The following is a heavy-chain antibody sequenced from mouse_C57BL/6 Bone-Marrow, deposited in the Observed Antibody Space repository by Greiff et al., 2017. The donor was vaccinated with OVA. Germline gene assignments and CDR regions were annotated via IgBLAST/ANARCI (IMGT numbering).Heavy chain of an antibody. CDR2: IDPDNGDT. CDR3: TTPLYGNSWYFDV. CDR1: GFNIKDDY. D-gene: IGHD2-1*01. J-gene: IGHJ1*03. Sequence: EVQLQESGAELVRPGASVKLSCTASGFNIKDDYMHWVNQSPEQGLEWIGWIDPDNGDTEYASKFQGKATITADTSSNTGYLQFSSLTCEDTAVYYCTTPLYGNSWYFDVWGTGTTVTVSS. V-gene: IGHV14-4*01.